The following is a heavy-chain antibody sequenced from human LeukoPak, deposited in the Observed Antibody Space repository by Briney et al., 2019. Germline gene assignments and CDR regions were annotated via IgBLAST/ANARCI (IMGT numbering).Heavy chain of an antibody. J-gene: IGHJ4*02. Sequence: KTSETLSLTCTVSGYSISSGYYWGWIRQPPGKGLEWIGSIYHSGSTYYNPSLKSRVTISVDTSKNQLSLKLSSVTAADTAVYYCAREMSSGYGIDYWGQGTLVTVSS. CDR3: AREMSSGYGIDY. V-gene: IGHV4-38-2*02. CDR1: GYSISSGYY. D-gene: IGHD5-12*01. CDR2: IYHSGST.